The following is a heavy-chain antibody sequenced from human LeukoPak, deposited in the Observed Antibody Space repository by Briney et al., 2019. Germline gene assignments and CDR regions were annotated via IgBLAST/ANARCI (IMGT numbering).Heavy chain of an antibody. CDR3: ARGGGEWELQPSDAFDI. D-gene: IGHD1-26*01. CDR1: GFAFSYYG. J-gene: IGHJ3*02. Sequence: GSLRLSCAASGFAFSYYGMHWVRQAPGKGLEWVAMIQYDGSNKYYADSVKGLFTISRDNSKNTLYLQMNSLRAEDTAVYYCARGGGEWELQPSDAFDIWGQGTMVAVSS. CDR2: IQYDGSNK. V-gene: IGHV3-30*19.